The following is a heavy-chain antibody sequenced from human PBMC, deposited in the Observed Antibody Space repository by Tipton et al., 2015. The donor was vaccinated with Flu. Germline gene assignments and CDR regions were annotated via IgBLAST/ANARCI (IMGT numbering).Heavy chain of an antibody. CDR1: GGSISSSGYY. D-gene: IGHD3-3*01. CDR2: IYYSGST. Sequence: TLSLTYTVSGGSISSSGYYWGWIRQPPGKGLEWIGSIYYSGSTYYNPSLKSRVTISVDTSKNQFSLKLSSVTAADTAVYYCARDTIFGVAHWGQGTLVTVSS. J-gene: IGHJ4*02. CDR3: ARDTIFGVAH. V-gene: IGHV4-39*07.